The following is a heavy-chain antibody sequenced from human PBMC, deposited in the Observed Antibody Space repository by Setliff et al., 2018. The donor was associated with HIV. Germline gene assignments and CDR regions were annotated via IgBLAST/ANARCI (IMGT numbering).Heavy chain of an antibody. CDR3: ARGRSCESDWCWLYYNYYYGMDV. J-gene: IGHJ6*02. Sequence: PSETLSLTCTVSGYSISSGYYWGWIRQPPGKGLEWIGEVNDSGSTNYSPSLKSRVTISLDTSKKQLSLKVTSVTAADTAIYYCARGRSCESDWCWLYYNYYYGMDVWAQGTAVTVSS. V-gene: IGHV4-38-2*02. CDR2: VNDSGST. CDR1: GYSISSGYY. D-gene: IGHD2-8*01.